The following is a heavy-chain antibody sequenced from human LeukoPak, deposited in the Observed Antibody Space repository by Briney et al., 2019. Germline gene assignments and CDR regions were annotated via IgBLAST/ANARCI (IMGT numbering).Heavy chain of an antibody. V-gene: IGHV3-43*01. J-gene: IGHJ3*02. CDR2: ISWNSGSI. CDR1: GFDFGDYT. CDR3: ARVVYDFWSGYHDAFDI. D-gene: IGHD3-3*01. Sequence: SGGSLRLSCAVSGFDFGDYTMHWVRQPPGKGLEWVSLISWNSGSIKYTESVKGRFTISRDNAKNTLYLQMNSLRAEDTAVYYCARVVYDFWSGYHDAFDIWGQGTMVTVSS.